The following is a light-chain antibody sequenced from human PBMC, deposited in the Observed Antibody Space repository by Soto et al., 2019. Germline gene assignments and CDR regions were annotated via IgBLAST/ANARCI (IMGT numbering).Light chain of an antibody. V-gene: IGLV2-14*03. Sequence: QSALTQPASVSGSPGQSITISCTGTSSDVGGYNYVSWYQQHPGKAPKLMIYDVSDRPSGVSNRFSGSKSGNTASLTISGXXXXXXXXXYCSSYTSNNTRVFGGGTKLTV. CDR3: SSYTSNNTRV. CDR1: SSDVGGYNY. J-gene: IGLJ2*01. CDR2: DVS.